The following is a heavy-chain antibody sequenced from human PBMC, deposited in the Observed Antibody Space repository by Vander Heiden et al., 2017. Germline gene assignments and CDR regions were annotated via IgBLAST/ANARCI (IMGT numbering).Heavy chain of an antibody. CDR3: ARDLSVELELPVYYYYYGMDV. V-gene: IGHV3-21*01. Sequence: EVQLVASGGGLVKPGGSLILSCAASGFTFSRYSMHWVRPAPGKGLEWGSSISSSSSYIYYADSVKGRFTIARDNAKNSLYLQRNSLRAEDRAVYYCARDLSVELELPVYYYYYGMDVWGQGTTVTVSS. CDR2: ISSSSSYI. J-gene: IGHJ6*02. D-gene: IGHD1-7*01. CDR1: GFTFSRYS.